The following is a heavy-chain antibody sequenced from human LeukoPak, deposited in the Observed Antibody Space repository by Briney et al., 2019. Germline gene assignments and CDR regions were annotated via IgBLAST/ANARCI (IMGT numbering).Heavy chain of an antibody. J-gene: IGHJ6*02. Sequence: PSETLSLTCTVSGGSISSYYWSWIRQPPGKGLEWIGYIYYSGSTNYNPSLKSRVTISVDTSKNQFSLKLSSVTAADTAVYYCAREGYCDFWGGYYTSDYYYYGMDVWGQGTTVTVSS. CDR1: GGSISSYY. V-gene: IGHV4-59*01. CDR2: IYYSGST. D-gene: IGHD3-3*01. CDR3: AREGYCDFWGGYYTSDYYYYGMDV.